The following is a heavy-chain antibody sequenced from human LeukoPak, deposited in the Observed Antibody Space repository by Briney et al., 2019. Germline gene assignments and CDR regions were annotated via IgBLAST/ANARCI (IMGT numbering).Heavy chain of an antibody. CDR3: ARHSLELRFGKSGYNWFDP. D-gene: IGHD3-10*01. V-gene: IGHV1-2*02. CDR1: GYTFTGYY. CDR2: INPNSGGT. Sequence: ASVKVSCKASGYTFTGYYMHWVRQAPGQGLEWMGWINPNSGGTNYAQKFQGRVTMTRDTSISTAYMELSRLRSDDTAVYYCARHSLELRFGKSGYNWFDPWGQGTLVTVSS. J-gene: IGHJ5*02.